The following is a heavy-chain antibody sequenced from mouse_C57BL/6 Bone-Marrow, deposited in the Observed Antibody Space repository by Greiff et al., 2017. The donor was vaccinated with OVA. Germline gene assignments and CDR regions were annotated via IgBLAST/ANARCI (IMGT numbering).Heavy chain of an antibody. J-gene: IGHJ1*03. CDR3: AQDYYYGSSWDWYFDV. D-gene: IGHD1-1*01. CDR2: IDPEDGDT. Sequence: VQLQQSGAELVKPGASVKLSCTASGFNIKDYYMHWVKQRTEQGLEWIGRIDPEDGDTKYAPKFQGKATITADTSSNTAYLQLSSLTSEDTAVYYCAQDYYYGSSWDWYFDVWGTGTTVTVSS. V-gene: IGHV14-2*01. CDR1: GFNIKDYY.